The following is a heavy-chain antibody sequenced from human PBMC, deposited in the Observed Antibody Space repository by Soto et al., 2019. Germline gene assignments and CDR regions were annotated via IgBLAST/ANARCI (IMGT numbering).Heavy chain of an antibody. CDR2: IIPIFGTA. V-gene: IGHV1-69*13. Sequence: SVKVSCKASGGTFSSYAISWVRQAPGQGLEWMGGIIPIFGTANYAQKFQGRVTITADESTSTAYMELSSLRSEDTAVYYCARERDIVVVTAAIHYGMDVWGQGTTVTVSS. CDR1: GGTFSSYA. J-gene: IGHJ6*02. D-gene: IGHD2-2*01. CDR3: ARERDIVVVTAAIHYGMDV.